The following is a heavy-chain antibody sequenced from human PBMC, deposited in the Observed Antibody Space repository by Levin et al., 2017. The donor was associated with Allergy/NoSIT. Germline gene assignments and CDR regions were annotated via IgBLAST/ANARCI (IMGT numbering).Heavy chain of an antibody. Sequence: GGSLRLSCAASGFTFDDYTMHWVRQAPGKGLEWVSLISWDGGSTYYADSVKGRFTISRDNSKNSLYLQMNSLRTEDTALYYCAKDMSIVGATRGPTGFDYWGHGTLVTVSS. J-gene: IGHJ4*01. CDR3: AKDMSIVGATRGPTGFDY. V-gene: IGHV3-43*01. CDR1: GFTFDDYT. CDR2: ISWDGGST. D-gene: IGHD1-26*01.